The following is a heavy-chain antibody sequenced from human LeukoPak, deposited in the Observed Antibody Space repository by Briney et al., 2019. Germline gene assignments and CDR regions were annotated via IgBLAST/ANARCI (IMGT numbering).Heavy chain of an antibody. CDR1: GGTFSSYA. CDR2: IIPIFGTA. J-gene: IGHJ6*02. CDR3: ARGRSGYCTNGVCYPTYYYYYGMDV. Sequence: SVKVSCKASGGTFSSYAISWVRQAPGQGLEWMGGIIPIFGTANYAQKFQGRVTITADESTSTAYMELGSLRSEDTAVYYCARGRSGYCTNGVCYPTYYYYYGMDVWGQGTTVTVSS. D-gene: IGHD2-8*01. V-gene: IGHV1-69*13.